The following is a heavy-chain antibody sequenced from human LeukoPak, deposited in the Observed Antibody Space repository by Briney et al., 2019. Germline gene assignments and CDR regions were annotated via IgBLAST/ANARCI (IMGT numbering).Heavy chain of an antibody. CDR3: ARDLGYSGYDRSYGMDV. V-gene: IGHV3-21*01. D-gene: IGHD5-12*01. Sequence: GESLKISCKDSGYSLTNYWIGWVRQAPGKGLEWVSSISSGSSYIYYADSVKGRFTISRDNAKNSLYLQMNSLRAKDTAVYYCARDLGYSGYDRSYGMDVWGQGTTVTVSS. J-gene: IGHJ6*02. CDR1: GYSLTNYW. CDR2: ISSGSSYI.